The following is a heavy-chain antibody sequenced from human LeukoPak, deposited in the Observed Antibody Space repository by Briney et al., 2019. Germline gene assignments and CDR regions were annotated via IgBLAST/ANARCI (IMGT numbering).Heavy chain of an antibody. D-gene: IGHD6-19*01. J-gene: IGHJ4*02. CDR3: ASTGYSSGYGVYYFDY. CDR1: GGSVSSYY. Sequence: PSETLSLTCTVSGGSVSSYYWSLIRQPAGKGLEWIGRIYTSGSTNYNPSLKSRVTMSVDTSKNQFSLKLSSVTAADTAVYYCASTGYSSGYGVYYFDYWGQGTLVTVSS. CDR2: IYTSGST. V-gene: IGHV4-4*07.